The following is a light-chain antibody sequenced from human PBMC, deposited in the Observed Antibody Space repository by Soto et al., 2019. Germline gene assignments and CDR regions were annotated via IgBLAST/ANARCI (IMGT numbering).Light chain of an antibody. CDR3: QQRSNWPT. Sequence: EIVLTQSPATLSLSPGERATLSCRARQRVSSYLAWYHQKPGQAPRLLIYDASNRATGIPAMFSGSGSGTDCTLTISSLEPEDFAVYYCQQRSNWPTFGPGTKVDI. J-gene: IGKJ3*01. V-gene: IGKV3-11*01. CDR1: QRVSSY. CDR2: DAS.